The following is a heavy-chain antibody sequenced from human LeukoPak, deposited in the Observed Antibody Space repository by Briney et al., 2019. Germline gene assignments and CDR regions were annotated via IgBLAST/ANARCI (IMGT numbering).Heavy chain of an antibody. J-gene: IGHJ3*02. CDR3: ARGAYYLRGDDAFDI. D-gene: IGHD3-10*01. V-gene: IGHV3-21*01. CDR1: GFTFSSYS. Sequence: GGSLRLSCAASGFTFSSYSMNWVRQAPGKGLEWVSSISSSSSYIYYADSVKGRFTISRDNAKNSLYLQMNSLRAEDTAVYYCARGAYYLRGDDAFDIWGQGTMVTVSS. CDR2: ISSSSSYI.